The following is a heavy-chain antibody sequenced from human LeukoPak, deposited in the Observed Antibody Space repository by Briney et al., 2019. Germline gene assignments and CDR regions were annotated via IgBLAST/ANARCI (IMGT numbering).Heavy chain of an antibody. Sequence: GESLKISCKGSGYSFTSYWLGGVRQMPGKGLEWMGIIYPGDSDTRYSPSFQGQVTISADKSISTAYLQWSSLKASDTAMYYCARRRDGSHWYFDLWGRGTLVTVSS. CDR1: GYSFTSYW. V-gene: IGHV5-51*01. J-gene: IGHJ2*01. CDR3: ARRRDGSHWYFDL. CDR2: IYPGDSDT. D-gene: IGHD5-24*01.